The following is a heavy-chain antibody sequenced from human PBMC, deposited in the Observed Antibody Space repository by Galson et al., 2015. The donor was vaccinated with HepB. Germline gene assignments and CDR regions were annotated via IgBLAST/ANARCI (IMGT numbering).Heavy chain of an antibody. CDR2: IYPADSDT. J-gene: IGHJ4*02. V-gene: IGHV5-51*01. CDR1: GYSLNRYW. Sequence: QSGAEVKRPGESLKISCKASGYSLNRYWIGWVRQMPGKGLEWMGIIYPADSDTRYSPSFQGQVTISADKSIDTAFLQWSSLKASDSAMYYCARLPRGWDPSRGHFDYWSQGTLVSVSS. D-gene: IGHD1-26*01. CDR3: ARLPRGWDPSRGHFDY.